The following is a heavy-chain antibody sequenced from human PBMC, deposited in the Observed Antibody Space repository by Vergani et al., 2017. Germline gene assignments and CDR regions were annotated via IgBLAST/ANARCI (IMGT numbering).Heavy chain of an antibody. V-gene: IGHV3-23*01. D-gene: IGHD6-19*01. CDR1: GFTFSSYA. J-gene: IGHJ2*01. CDR3: ATERYSSGWYSAEAYWYFDL. CDR2: ISGSGGST. Sequence: EVQLLESGGGLVQPGGSLRLSCAASGFTFSSYAMSWVRQAPGKGLEWVSAISGSGGSTYYADSVKGRFTISRDNSKNTLYLQMNSLRAEDTAVYYCATERYSSGWYSAEAYWYFDLWGRGTLVTVSS.